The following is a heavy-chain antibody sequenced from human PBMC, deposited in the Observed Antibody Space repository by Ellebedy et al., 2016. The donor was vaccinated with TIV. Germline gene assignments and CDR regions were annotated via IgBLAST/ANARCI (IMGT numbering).Heavy chain of an antibody. CDR3: ARFRKWELPRD. D-gene: IGHD1-26*01. Sequence: GESLKISXAASGFTFTSYWMAWVRQAPVKGLAWVANIKQDGSEKYYVDSVKGRFTISRDNTKNSLYLQMNSLRAEDTAVYYCARFRKWELPRDWGQGTLVTVSS. J-gene: IGHJ4*02. V-gene: IGHV3-7*01. CDR1: GFTFTSYW. CDR2: IKQDGSEK.